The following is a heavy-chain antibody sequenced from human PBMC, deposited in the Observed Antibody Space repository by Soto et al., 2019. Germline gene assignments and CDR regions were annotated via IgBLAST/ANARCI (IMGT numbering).Heavy chain of an antibody. CDR2: IYYSGST. J-gene: IGHJ3*02. V-gene: IGHV4-59*08. D-gene: IGHD3-16*01. Sequence: SETLSLTCTVSGGSICRYYWRWIRQPPGKGLEWIGYIYYSGSTNYNPSLKSRVTISVDTSKNQFSLKLSSVTAADTAVYYCARRYGWAFDIWGQGTMVTVSS. CDR3: ARRYGWAFDI. CDR1: GGSICRYY.